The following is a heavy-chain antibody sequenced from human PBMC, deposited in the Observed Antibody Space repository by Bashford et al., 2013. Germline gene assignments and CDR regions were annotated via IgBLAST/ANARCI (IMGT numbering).Heavy chain of an antibody. J-gene: IGHJ6*02. CDR1: GDSISNYY. CDR2: ISYSGSA. Sequence: SETLSLTCTVSGDSISNYYWNWIRQPPGKGLEWIGYISYSGSAKYNPSLRSRVTISVDTSKNQFSLKLNSVTAADTAVYYCAQDSDYGMDVWGQGTTVTVSS. CDR3: AQDSDYGMDV. V-gene: IGHV4-59*01.